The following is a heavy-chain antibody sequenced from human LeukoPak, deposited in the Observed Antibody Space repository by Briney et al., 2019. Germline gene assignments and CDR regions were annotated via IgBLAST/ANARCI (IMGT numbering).Heavy chain of an antibody. CDR1: GDSVSSNSAA. D-gene: IGHD6-19*01. J-gene: IGHJ6*03. CDR3: ARGRYSSGWYGGYYYYYMDV. V-gene: IGHV6-1*01. CDR2: TYFRSKWYN. Sequence: SQTLSLTCAISGDSVSSNSAAWNWIRQSPSRGLEWLGRTYFRSKWYNDYAVSVKSRITINPDTSKNQFSLQLNSVTPEDTAVYYCARGRYSSGWYGGYYYYYMDVWGKGTTVTVSS.